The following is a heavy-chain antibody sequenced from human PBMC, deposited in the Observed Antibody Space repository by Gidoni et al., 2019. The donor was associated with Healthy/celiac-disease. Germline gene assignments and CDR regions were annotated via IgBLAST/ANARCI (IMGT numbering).Heavy chain of an antibody. D-gene: IGHD4-17*01. CDR3: ARDGGDYGGSKYYYGMDV. V-gene: IGHV4-59*01. CDR1: GGSISSYY. CDR2: IYYSGST. Sequence: QVQLQESGPGLVQPSETLSLTCTVSGGSISSYYWSWIRQPPGKGLEWIGYIYYSGSTNYNPSLKSRVTISVDTSKNQFSLKLSSVTAADTAVYYCARDGGDYGGSKYYYGMDVWGQGTTVTVSS. J-gene: IGHJ6*02.